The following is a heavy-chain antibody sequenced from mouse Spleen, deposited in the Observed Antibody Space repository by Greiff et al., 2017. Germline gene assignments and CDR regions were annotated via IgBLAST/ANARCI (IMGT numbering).Heavy chain of an antibody. Sequence: EVQLQESGPELVKPGASVKIPCKASGYTFTDYNMDWVKQSHGKSLEWIGDINPNNGGTIYNQKFKGKATLTVDKSSSTAYMELRSLTSEDTAVYYCARNYGSSYVDAMDYWGQGTSVTVSS. CDR2: INPNNGGT. CDR3: ARNYGSSYVDAMDY. J-gene: IGHJ4*01. CDR1: GYTFTDYN. V-gene: IGHV1-18*01. D-gene: IGHD1-1*01.